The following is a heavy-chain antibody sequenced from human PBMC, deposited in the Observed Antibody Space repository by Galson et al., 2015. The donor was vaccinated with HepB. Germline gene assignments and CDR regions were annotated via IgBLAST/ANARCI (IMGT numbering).Heavy chain of an antibody. J-gene: IGHJ4*02. CDR3: ARGHNWGLFDS. D-gene: IGHD7-27*01. CDR2: IWYDGSNR. Sequence: LRLSCAASGFTFSSYGMHWVRQAPGKGLEWVAIIWYDGSNRYYADSVKGRFTISRDNSKNTLYLQMTSLRAEDTAVYYCARGHNWGLFDSWGQGTLVAVSS. CDR1: GFTFSSYG. V-gene: IGHV3-33*01.